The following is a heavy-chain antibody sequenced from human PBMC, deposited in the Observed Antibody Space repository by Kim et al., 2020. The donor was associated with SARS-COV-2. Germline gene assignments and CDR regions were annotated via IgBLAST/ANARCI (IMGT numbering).Heavy chain of an antibody. CDR2: ISSGGSYT. V-gene: IGHV3-21*06. J-gene: IGHJ5*02. CDR3: ARSLRREGYNLLS. D-gene: IGHD5-12*01. Sequence: GGSLRLSCETSGFTFSNYRMNWVRQAPGKGLEWVSCISSGGSYTYYGDSVKGRFTISRDNAKNSLYLQMSSLTTEDTATYYCARSLRREGYNLLSWGQGTLVTVPS. CDR1: GFTFSNYR.